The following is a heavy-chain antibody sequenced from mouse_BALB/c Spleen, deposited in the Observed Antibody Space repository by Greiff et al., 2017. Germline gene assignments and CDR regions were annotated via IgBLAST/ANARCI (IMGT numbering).Heavy chain of an antibody. CDR1: GFSLSRYS. CDR2: IWGGGST. J-gene: IGHJ4*01. V-gene: IGHV2-6-4*01. Sequence: VHLVESGPGLVAPSQSLSITCTVSGFSLSRYSVHWVRQPPGKGLEWLGMIWGGGSTDYNSALKSRLSISKDNSKSQVFLKMNSLQTDDTAMYYCARTYRYDGYYAMDYWGQGTSVTVSS. D-gene: IGHD2-14*01. CDR3: ARTYRYDGYYAMDY.